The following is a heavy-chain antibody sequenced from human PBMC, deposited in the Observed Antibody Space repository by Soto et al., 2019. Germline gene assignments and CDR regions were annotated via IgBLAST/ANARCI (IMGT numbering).Heavy chain of an antibody. CDR3: ARSRGKVVVAATHYGMDV. D-gene: IGHD2-15*01. CDR1: GGTFSSYA. Sequence: QVQLVQSGAEVKKPGSSVKVSCKASGGTFSSYAISWVRQAPGQGLEWMGGIIPIFGTANYAQKFQGRVTITADEPTSTAYMELSSLRSEDTAVYYCARSRGKVVVAATHYGMDVWGQGTTVTVSS. V-gene: IGHV1-69*01. CDR2: IIPIFGTA. J-gene: IGHJ6*02.